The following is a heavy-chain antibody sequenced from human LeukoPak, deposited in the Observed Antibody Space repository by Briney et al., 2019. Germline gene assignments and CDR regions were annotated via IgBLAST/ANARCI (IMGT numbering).Heavy chain of an antibody. Sequence: GGSLRLSCAASGFTVSSNYMSWIRQAPGKGLEWVSVIYSGGSTYYADSVKGRFTISRDNSKNTLYLQMNSLRAEDTAVYYCAKAFAVRDFDWLPDAIDYWGQGTLVTVSS. CDR2: IYSGGST. V-gene: IGHV3-53*01. CDR1: GFTVSSNY. J-gene: IGHJ4*02. CDR3: AKAFAVRDFDWLPDAIDY. D-gene: IGHD3-9*01.